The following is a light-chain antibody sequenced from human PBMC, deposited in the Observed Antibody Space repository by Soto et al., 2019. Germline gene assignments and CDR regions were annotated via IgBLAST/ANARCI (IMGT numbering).Light chain of an antibody. Sequence: QSVLTQSPSASGTPGQRVSISCSGSSSNIGSNTVSWYQHVPGTAPKLLIYSNDQRPSSVPGRFSGSKSGSSASLAISGLQSEDEADYYCNSYTNSGSFVFGTGTKLTVL. V-gene: IGLV1-44*01. CDR3: NSYTNSGSFV. CDR1: SSNIGSNT. CDR2: SND. J-gene: IGLJ1*01.